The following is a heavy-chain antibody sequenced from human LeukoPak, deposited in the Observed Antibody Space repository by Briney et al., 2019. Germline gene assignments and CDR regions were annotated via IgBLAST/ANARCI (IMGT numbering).Heavy chain of an antibody. Sequence: GGSLRLSCAASGFTFSNYAMSWVRQAPGKGLEWVSTISGSGGGTYDADSVKGRFTISRDNSKNTLYLQMNSLRAEDTAVYYCAKEANNWSYVRFFDYWGQGTLVTVSS. V-gene: IGHV3-23*01. CDR1: GFTFSNYA. CDR2: ISGSGGGT. CDR3: AKEANNWSYVRFFDY. J-gene: IGHJ4*02. D-gene: IGHD1-7*01.